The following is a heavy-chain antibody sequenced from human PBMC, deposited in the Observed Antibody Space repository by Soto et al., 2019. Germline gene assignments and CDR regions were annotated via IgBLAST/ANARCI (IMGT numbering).Heavy chain of an antibody. CDR3: AKDYRYNWNYGNFDY. J-gene: IGHJ4*02. CDR1: GFTFDDYA. D-gene: IGHD1-7*01. CDR2: ISWNSGSI. Sequence: EVQLVESGGGLVQPARSLRLSCPASGFTFDDYAMHCVRQAPGKGLEWVSGISWNSGSIGYADSVKGRFTISRDNAKNSLYLQMNRLRAEETAFYYCAKDYRYNWNYGNFDYWGQGTLVTVAS. V-gene: IGHV3-9*01.